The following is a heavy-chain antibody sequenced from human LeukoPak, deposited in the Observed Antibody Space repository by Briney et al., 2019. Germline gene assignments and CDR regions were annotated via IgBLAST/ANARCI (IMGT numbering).Heavy chain of an antibody. CDR3: AKNGDRGAYCSGGSCYPYCYYYIDV. V-gene: IGHV3-48*03. CDR2: ISSSGSTT. D-gene: IGHD2-15*01. CDR1: GFTFSSYE. Sequence: GGSLRLSCAASGFTFSSYEMNWVRQAPGKGLEWVSYISSSGSTTYYADSVKGRFTISRDNSKNTLYLQMNSLRAEDTAIYYCAKNGDRGAYCSGGSCYPYCYYYIDVWGKGTTVTISS. J-gene: IGHJ6*03.